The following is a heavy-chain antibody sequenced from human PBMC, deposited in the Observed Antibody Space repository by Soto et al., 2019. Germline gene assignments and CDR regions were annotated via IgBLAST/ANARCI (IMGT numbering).Heavy chain of an antibody. CDR1: GYTFTGYY. V-gene: IGHV1-2*04. CDR3: AGGRYYDSSGSNWFDP. D-gene: IGHD3-22*01. J-gene: IGHJ5*02. CDR2: INPNSGGT. Sequence: GASVKVSCKASGYTFTGYYMHWVRQAPGQGLEWMGWINPNSGGTNYAQKFQGWVTMTRDTSISTAYMELSRLRSDDTAVYYCAGGRYYDSSGSNWFDPWGQGTLVTVSS.